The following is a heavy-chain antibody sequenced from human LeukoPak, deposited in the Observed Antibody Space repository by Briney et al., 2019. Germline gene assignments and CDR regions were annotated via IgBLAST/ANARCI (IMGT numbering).Heavy chain of an antibody. J-gene: IGHJ6*03. Sequence: ASVKVSCKASGYAFTSYDINWVRQATGQGLEWMGWMNPNSGNTGYAQKFQGRVTITRNTSISTAYMELSSLRSEDTTVYYCARKELDSYGYYYYYYMDVWGKGTTVTVSS. V-gene: IGHV1-8*03. CDR1: GYAFTSYD. D-gene: IGHD5-18*01. CDR2: MNPNSGNT. CDR3: ARKELDSYGYYYYYYMDV.